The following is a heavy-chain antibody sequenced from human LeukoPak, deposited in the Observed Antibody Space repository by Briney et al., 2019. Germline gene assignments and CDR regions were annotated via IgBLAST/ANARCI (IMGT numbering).Heavy chain of an antibody. V-gene: IGHV3-13*01. CDR2: IGTAGDT. Sequence: GGSLRLSCAISGFTFSSYDMHWVRQATGKGLEWVSAIGTAGDTYYPGSVKGRFTISRENAKNSLYLQMNSLRAGDTAVYYCARGGCSSTSCYHDYYGMDVWGQGTTVTVSS. J-gene: IGHJ6*02. CDR1: GFTFSSYD. CDR3: ARGGCSSTSCYHDYYGMDV. D-gene: IGHD2-2*01.